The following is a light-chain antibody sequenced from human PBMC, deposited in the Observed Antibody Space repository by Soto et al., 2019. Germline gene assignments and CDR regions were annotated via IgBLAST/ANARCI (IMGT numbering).Light chain of an antibody. CDR1: SSNIGAGFD. CDR3: ASWDDTLDGVV. J-gene: IGLJ2*01. Sequence: QSVLTQPPSVSGAPGQTVTISCTGSSSNIGAGFDVHWYQQVPGTAPKLVLYSNVQRPSGVPDRFSGSKSGTSASLAISELQSEDEADYYCASWDDTLDGVVFGGGTKVTVL. CDR2: SNV. V-gene: IGLV1-40*01.